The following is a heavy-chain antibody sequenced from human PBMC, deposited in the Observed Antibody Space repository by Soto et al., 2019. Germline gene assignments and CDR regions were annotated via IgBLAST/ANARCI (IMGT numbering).Heavy chain of an antibody. D-gene: IGHD2-2*01. J-gene: IGHJ5*02. V-gene: IGHV3-33*01. CDR1: GFTFSSYG. Sequence: GGSLRLSSAASGFTFSSYGMHWVRQAPGKGLEWVAVIWYDGSNKYYADSVKGRFTISRDNSKNTLYLQMNSLRAEDTAVYYCAREYCSSTSCPDSPPINWFDPWGQGTLVTVSS. CDR2: IWYDGSNK. CDR3: AREYCSSTSCPDSPPINWFDP.